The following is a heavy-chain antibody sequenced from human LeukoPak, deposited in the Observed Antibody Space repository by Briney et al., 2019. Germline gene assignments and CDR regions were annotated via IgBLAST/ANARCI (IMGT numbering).Heavy chain of an antibody. J-gene: IGHJ3*01. CDR3: AAEIYGGNSDCCTFDF. CDR2: IGVGGGNT. CDR1: GFTFSSSA. V-gene: IGHV1-58*02. D-gene: IGHD4-23*01. Sequence: PSVKVSCKTSGFTFSSSAIQWVRQARGQGLEWIGWIGVGGGNTNYAQNFQDRVTITRDMSSSTAYMELTSLRSEDTAVYYCAAEIYGGNSDCCTFDFWGPGTPVTVSS.